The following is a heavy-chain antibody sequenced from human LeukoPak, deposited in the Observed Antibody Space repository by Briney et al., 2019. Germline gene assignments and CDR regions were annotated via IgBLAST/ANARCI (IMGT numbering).Heavy chain of an antibody. J-gene: IGHJ6*02. CDR3: AATTCYYYDSSGYYYCYYYYGMDV. CDR1: GFTFTSSA. Sequence: ASVKVSCKASGFTFTSSAMQWVRQARGQRLEWIGWIVVGSGNTNYAQKFQERVTITRDMSTSTAYMELSSLRSEDTAVYYCAATTCYYYDSSGYYYCYYYYGMDVWGQGTTVTVSS. CDR2: IVVGSGNT. D-gene: IGHD3-22*01. V-gene: IGHV1-58*02.